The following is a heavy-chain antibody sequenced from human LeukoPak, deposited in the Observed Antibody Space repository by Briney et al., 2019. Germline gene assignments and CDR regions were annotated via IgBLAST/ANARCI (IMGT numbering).Heavy chain of an antibody. Sequence: GESLKISCKGSGYSFTSYWIGWVRQMPGKGLEWMGIIYPGDSDTRYSPSFQGQVTISDDRSISTAYLQWSSLKASDTAMYYCATYCSITSCSRANWFDPWGQGTLVTVSS. J-gene: IGHJ5*02. CDR2: IYPGDSDT. CDR1: GYSFTSYW. CDR3: ATYCSITSCSRANWFDP. D-gene: IGHD2-2*01. V-gene: IGHV5-51*01.